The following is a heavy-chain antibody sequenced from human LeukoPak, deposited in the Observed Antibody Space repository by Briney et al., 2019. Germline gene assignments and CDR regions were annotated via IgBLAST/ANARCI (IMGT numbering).Heavy chain of an antibody. D-gene: IGHD5-18*01. J-gene: IGHJ4*02. CDR2: IKQDGSEK. CDR1: RFTFSSYW. Sequence: GGSLRLSCAASRFTFSSYWMSWVRQAPGKELEWVANIKQDGSEKYYVDSVEGRFTISRDNAKNSLALQMNSLRAEDTAVYYCARAITPGYGYYYFDYWGQGTLVTVSS. V-gene: IGHV3-7*01. CDR3: ARAITPGYGYYYFDY.